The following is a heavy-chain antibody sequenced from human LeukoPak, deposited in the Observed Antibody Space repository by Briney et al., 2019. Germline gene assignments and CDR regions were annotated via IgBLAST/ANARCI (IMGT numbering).Heavy chain of an antibody. Sequence: ASVKVSCKASGYTFTGYYMHWVRQAPGQGPEWMGWINPNSGGTNYAQKFQGRVTMTRDTSISTAYMELSRLRSDDTAVYYCAVTYYDYVWGSYREYYFDYWGQGTLVTVSS. CDR1: GYTFTGYY. J-gene: IGHJ4*02. CDR3: AVTYYDYVWGSYREYYFDY. V-gene: IGHV1-2*02. CDR2: INPNSGGT. D-gene: IGHD3-16*02.